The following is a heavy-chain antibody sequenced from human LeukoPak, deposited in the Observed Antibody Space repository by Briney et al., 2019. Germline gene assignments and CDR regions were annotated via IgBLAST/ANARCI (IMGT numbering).Heavy chain of an antibody. J-gene: IGHJ6*02. CDR1: GVTLSTYA. V-gene: IGHV3-23*01. D-gene: IGHD3-10*01. CDR2: LGGLSESV. Sequence: GGSLRLSCAASGVTLSTYAMTWVRQAPGKGLEWVSILGGLSESVYYPDSVKGRFTVSRDNSKDTLYLEINSLRGEDTATYYCARRWLGDPYGMDVWGQGTTVTVSS. CDR3: ARRWLGDPYGMDV.